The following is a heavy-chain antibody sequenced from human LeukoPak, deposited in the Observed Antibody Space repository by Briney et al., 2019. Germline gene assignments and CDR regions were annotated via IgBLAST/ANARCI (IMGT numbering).Heavy chain of an antibody. Sequence: GGSLRLSCAASGFTFSNAWMSWVRQAPGKGLEWVSLISGSGGHTYYGDSVKGRFTISRDNSTNRLYLQMNSLRPEDTAVYYCAKGGAATMRDGYNYYYYYMEVWGRGTTVTVSS. CDR1: GFTFSNAW. CDR3: AKGGAATMRDGYNYYYYYMEV. D-gene: IGHD5-24*01. CDR2: ISGSGGHT. J-gene: IGHJ6*03. V-gene: IGHV3-23*01.